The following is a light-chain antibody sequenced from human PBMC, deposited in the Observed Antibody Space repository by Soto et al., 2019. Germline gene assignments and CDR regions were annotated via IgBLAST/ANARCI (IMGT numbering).Light chain of an antibody. CDR3: QQSYSTPPT. CDR1: QTIVTY. J-gene: IGKJ1*01. Sequence: DIQMTQSPSSLSASMGDRVTITCQASQTIVTYLNWYQQKPGEAPKVLIYAASSLRSGVPSRFSGSGSGADFTLTISSLQPEDFATYFCQQSYSTPPTFGQGTKVDIK. V-gene: IGKV1-39*01. CDR2: AAS.